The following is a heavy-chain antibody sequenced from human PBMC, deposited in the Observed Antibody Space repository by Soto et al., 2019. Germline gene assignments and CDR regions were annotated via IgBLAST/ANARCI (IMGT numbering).Heavy chain of an antibody. CDR2: IHHSGGT. J-gene: IGHJ5*02. D-gene: IGHD3-3*01. V-gene: IGHV4-34*01. Sequence: QVQLQQWGTGLLKPSETLSLTCSVSGGSFSGTYWSWIRQSPGKGLEWIGEIHHSGGTNYNPSLKSRVTISADTSKNQFSLHLTSVTAADTAVYYCARGGGGAPRFLQWLLFWFDPWGQGILVTVSS. CDR3: ARGGGGAPRFLQWLLFWFDP. CDR1: GGSFSGTY.